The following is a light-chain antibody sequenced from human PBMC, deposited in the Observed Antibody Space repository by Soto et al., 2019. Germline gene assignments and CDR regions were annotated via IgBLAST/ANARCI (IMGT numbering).Light chain of an antibody. CDR2: EGS. J-gene: IGLJ1*01. CDR3: CSYGGRSTYV. Sequence: QSALTQPASVSGSPGQSITISCTGTNSDVGSYNLVSWYQQQPGKAPKLMIYEGSKRPSGVSNRFSGSKSANTASLTISGLQAEDEADYYCCSYGGRSTYVFGTGTKVTVL. CDR1: NSDVGSYNL. V-gene: IGLV2-23*01.